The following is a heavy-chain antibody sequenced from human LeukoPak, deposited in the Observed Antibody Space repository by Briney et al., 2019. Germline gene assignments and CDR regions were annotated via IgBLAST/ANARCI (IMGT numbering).Heavy chain of an antibody. Sequence: SETLSLTCAVHGGSFSGYYWSWIRQPPGKGLEWIGEINHSGSTNYNPSLKSRVTISVDTSKNQFSLKLSSVTAADTAVYYCARGPTVTTSDYWGQGTLVTVSS. V-gene: IGHV4-34*01. CDR1: GGSFSGYY. D-gene: IGHD4-11*01. J-gene: IGHJ4*02. CDR3: ARGPTVTTSDY. CDR2: INHSGST.